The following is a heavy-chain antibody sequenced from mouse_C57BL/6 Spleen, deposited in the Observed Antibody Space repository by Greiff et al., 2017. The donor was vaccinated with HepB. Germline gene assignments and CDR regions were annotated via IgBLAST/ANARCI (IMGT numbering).Heavy chain of an antibody. CDR2: INYDGSST. CDR1: GFTFSDYY. D-gene: IGHD2-3*01. Sequence: EVMLVESEGGLVQPGSSMKLSCTASGFTFSDYYMAWVRQVPEKGLEWVANINYDGSSTYYLDSLKSRFIISRDNAKNILYLQMSSLKSEDTATYYCARGVFYDGYFDYWGQGTTLTVSS. J-gene: IGHJ2*01. V-gene: IGHV5-16*01. CDR3: ARGVFYDGYFDY.